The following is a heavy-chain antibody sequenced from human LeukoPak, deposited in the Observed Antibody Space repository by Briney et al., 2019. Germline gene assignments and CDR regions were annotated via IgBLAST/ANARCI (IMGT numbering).Heavy chain of an antibody. Sequence: SETLSLTCTVSGASISKYYWSWIRQPAGKGLEWIGRIFTTGSTDYNPSLKSRVTISLDKSKDHFSLNLNSVTAADTAVYYCARGAVADIEYFDLWGEGPLVTVSS. V-gene: IGHV4-4*07. CDR2: IFTTGST. CDR1: GASISKYY. CDR3: ARGAVADIEYFDL. J-gene: IGHJ4*02. D-gene: IGHD6-19*01.